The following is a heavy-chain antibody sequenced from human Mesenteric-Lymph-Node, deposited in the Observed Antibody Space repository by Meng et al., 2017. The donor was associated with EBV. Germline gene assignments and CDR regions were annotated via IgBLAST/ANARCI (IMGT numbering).Heavy chain of an antibody. CDR2: IYHSGRT. D-gene: IGHD4-17*01. V-gene: IGHV4-4*02. CDR1: GGSSRSSNW. CDR3: ARVTVTGGYYFDY. Sequence: LRDAGPALVNPSGTLSLTRAVSGGSSRSSNWWSWVRQPPGKGREWIGEIYHSGRTSYNPSLKSRVSLSVEKSKNHFSLNLSSVTAADTAVYYCARVTVTGGYYFDYWGQGSLVTVSS. J-gene: IGHJ4*02.